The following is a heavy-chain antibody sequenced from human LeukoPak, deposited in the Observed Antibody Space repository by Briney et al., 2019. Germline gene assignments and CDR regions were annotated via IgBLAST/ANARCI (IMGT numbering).Heavy chain of an antibody. D-gene: IGHD3-22*01. V-gene: IGHV3-30-3*01. CDR3: AREPDSSGYYYIAAFDI. CDR2: ISYDGSNK. Sequence: GGSLRLSCAASGFTFSSYAMHWVRQAPGKGLEWVAVISYDGSNKYYADSVKGRFTISRDNSKNTLYLQMNSLRAEDTAVYYCAREPDSSGYYYIAAFDIWGQGTMVTVSS. CDR1: GFTFSSYA. J-gene: IGHJ3*02.